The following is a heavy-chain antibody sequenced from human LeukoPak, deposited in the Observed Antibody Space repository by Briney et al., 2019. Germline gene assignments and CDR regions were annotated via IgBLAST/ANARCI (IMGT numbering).Heavy chain of an antibody. CDR1: GSTVSTNY. D-gene: IGHD2-21*01. CDR3: ASRLGDRYWYFDL. CDR2: IDYGGNT. J-gene: IGHJ2*01. Sequence: GGSLRLSCAASGSTVSTNYMSWVRHAPGKGLEWVTAIDYGGNTYYGDSVKGRFTISRDKSKNTLYLQMNSLRGEDTAVYYCASRLGDRYWYFDLWGRGTLVTVSS. V-gene: IGHV3-53*01.